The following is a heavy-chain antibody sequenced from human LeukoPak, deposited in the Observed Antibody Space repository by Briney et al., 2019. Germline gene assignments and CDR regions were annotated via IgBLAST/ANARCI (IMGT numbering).Heavy chain of an antibody. Sequence: SETLSLTCAVSGGSISSGGYSWSWIRQPPGTGLEWIGYIYHSGSTYYNPSLKSRVTISVDRSKNQFSLKLSSVTAADTAVYYCARGYCSGGSCQPSDYWGQGTLVTVSS. CDR1: GGSISSGGYS. CDR2: IYHSGST. D-gene: IGHD2-15*01. CDR3: ARGYCSGGSCQPSDY. J-gene: IGHJ4*02. V-gene: IGHV4-30-2*01.